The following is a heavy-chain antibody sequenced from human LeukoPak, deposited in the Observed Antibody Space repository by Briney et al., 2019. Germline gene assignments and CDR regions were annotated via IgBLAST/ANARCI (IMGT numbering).Heavy chain of an antibody. V-gene: IGHV4-38-2*02. CDR3: ARRVIVTAGTASYYFDY. Sequence: SETLSLTCTVSGYSITSGYFWGWIRQPPGKGLEWIGSISHSGSTYYNPSLKSRVTISADTSKNQFSLKLSPVTAADTAVYYCARRVIVTAGTASYYFDYWGQGTLVTVSS. CDR2: ISHSGST. CDR1: GYSITSGYF. J-gene: IGHJ4*02. D-gene: IGHD6-13*01.